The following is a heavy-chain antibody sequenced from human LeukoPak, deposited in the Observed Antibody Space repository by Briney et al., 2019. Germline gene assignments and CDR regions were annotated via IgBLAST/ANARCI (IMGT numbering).Heavy chain of an antibody. CDR2: IYYSGST. J-gene: IGHJ6*02. V-gene: IGHV4-59*01. Sequence: SETLSLTCTVSGGSISSYYWSWIRQPPGKGLEWIGYIYYSGSTNYNPSLKSRVTISVDTSKNQFSLKLSSVTAADTAVYYCASGDRVYYYYGMDVWGQGTTVTVSS. D-gene: IGHD3-10*01. CDR3: ASGDRVYYYYGMDV. CDR1: GGSISSYY.